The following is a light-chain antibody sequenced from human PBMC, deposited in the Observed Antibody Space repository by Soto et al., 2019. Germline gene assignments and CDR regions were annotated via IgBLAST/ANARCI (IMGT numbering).Light chain of an antibody. CDR1: SSNIGAGYD. CDR3: QSYDSSLSGWV. J-gene: IGLJ3*02. Sequence: QSVLTQPPSVSGAPGQRVTLSCTGSSSNIGAGYDVHWYQQVPGTAPKLLIHGNSNRPSGVPDRFSGSKSGTSASLAITGLQAEDEADYYCQSYDSSLSGWVFGGGTKLTVL. V-gene: IGLV1-40*01. CDR2: GNS.